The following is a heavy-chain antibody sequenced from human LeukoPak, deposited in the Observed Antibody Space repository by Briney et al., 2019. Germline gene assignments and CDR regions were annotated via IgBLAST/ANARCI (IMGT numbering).Heavy chain of an antibody. Sequence: AETLSLTCTDSGGSISSYYWSWIRQPPGKGLEWIGYIYYSGSINYNPSLKSRVTISVDTFKNQFSLKLRSVTAADTAVYYCARYSGSYSGFDYWGQGTLVTVSS. CDR3: ARYSGSYSGFDY. CDR1: GGSISSYY. D-gene: IGHD1-26*01. J-gene: IGHJ4*02. V-gene: IGHV4-59*08. CDR2: IYYSGSI.